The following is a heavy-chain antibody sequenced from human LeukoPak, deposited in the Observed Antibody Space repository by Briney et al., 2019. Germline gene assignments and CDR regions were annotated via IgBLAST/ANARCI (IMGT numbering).Heavy chain of an antibody. Sequence: GGSLRLSCAASGFTFSSYWMSWVRQAPGKGLEWVANIKQDGSEKYYVDSVKGRFTISRDNAKNSLYLQMNSLRAEDTALYYCAKGSYYYDSSGYSGRVDYWGQGTLVTVSS. CDR3: AKGSYYYDSSGYSGRVDY. J-gene: IGHJ4*02. CDR1: GFTFSSYW. V-gene: IGHV3-7*03. D-gene: IGHD3-22*01. CDR2: IKQDGSEK.